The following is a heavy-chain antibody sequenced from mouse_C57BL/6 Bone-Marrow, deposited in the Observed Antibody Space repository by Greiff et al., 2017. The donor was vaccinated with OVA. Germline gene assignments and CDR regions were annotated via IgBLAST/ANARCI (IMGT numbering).Heavy chain of an antibody. CDR3: ASSALGPYFDY. V-gene: IGHV1-82*01. CDR1: GYAFSSSW. Sequence: VQLQQSGPELVKPGASVKISCKASGYAFSSSWMNWVKQRPGKGLEWIGRIYPGDGDTNYNGKFKGKATLTADKSSSTAYMQLSSLTSEDSAVYFCASSALGPYFDYWGQGTTLTVSS. D-gene: IGHD4-1*01. CDR2: IYPGDGDT. J-gene: IGHJ2*01.